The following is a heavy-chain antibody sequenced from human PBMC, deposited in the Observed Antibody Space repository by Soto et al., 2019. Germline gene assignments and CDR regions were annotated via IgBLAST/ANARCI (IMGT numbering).Heavy chain of an antibody. J-gene: IGHJ4*02. CDR2: IIPLLDIA. Sequence: QGLEWMGRIIPLLDIANYAQKFQGRVTITADKSTSTAYMELNSLRSEDTAVYYCVRYSTIGSRDSGYDAVDCGGEGTLVTSPQ. V-gene: IGHV1-69*02. D-gene: IGHD5-12*01. CDR3: VRYSTIGSRDSGYDAVDC.